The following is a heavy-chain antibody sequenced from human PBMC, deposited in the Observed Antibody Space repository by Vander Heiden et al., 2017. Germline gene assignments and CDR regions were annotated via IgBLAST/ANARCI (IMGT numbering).Heavy chain of an antibody. D-gene: IGHD3-22*01. Sequence: QLQLQESGPGLVKPSETLSLTCTVSGGSISSSSYYWGWIRQPPGKGLEWIGSIYYSGSTYYNPSLKSRVTISVDTSKNQFSLKLSSVTAADTAVYYCARPQDSSGYYCGGVDGWFDPWGQGTLVTVSS. CDR3: ARPQDSSGYYCGGVDGWFDP. J-gene: IGHJ5*02. CDR2: IYYSGST. V-gene: IGHV4-39*01. CDR1: GGSISSSSYY.